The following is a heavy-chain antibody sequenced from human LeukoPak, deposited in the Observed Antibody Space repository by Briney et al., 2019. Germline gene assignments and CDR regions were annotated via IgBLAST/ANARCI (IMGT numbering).Heavy chain of an antibody. CDR1: GFTFNTYV. D-gene: IGHD2-15*01. Sequence: GGSLRLSCAASGFTFNTYVMHWVRQAPGKGLEWVSLISYDGRNKDYADSVKGRFTISRDNSKNTLYLQMNSLRAEDTAVCYCARENCSGGSCYSRYFDLWGRGTLVTVSS. V-gene: IGHV3-30*14. J-gene: IGHJ2*01. CDR2: ISYDGRNK. CDR3: ARENCSGGSCYSRYFDL.